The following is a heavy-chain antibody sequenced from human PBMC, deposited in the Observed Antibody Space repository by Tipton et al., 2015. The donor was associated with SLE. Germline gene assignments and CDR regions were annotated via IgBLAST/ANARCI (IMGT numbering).Heavy chain of an antibody. V-gene: IGHV4-38-2*01. CDR2: LYHSGST. CDR3: ATTVTTTASYGAFDI. CDR1: GYSINNAYF. Sequence: TLSLTCAVSGYSINNAYFWGWLRQPPGEGLEWIGSLYHSGSTSYTPSLKSRVTISIDTSKNQFSLKLSSVTAADTAVYYCATTVTTTASYGAFDIWGQGTMVTISS. J-gene: IGHJ3*02. D-gene: IGHD4-17*01.